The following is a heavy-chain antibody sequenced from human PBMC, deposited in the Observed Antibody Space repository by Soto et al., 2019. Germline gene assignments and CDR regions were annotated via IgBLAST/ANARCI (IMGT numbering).Heavy chain of an antibody. D-gene: IGHD1-1*01. Sequence: QVQLVESGGGVVQPGRSLTLSCAASGFPFTSYAIHWVRQAPGKGLEWVAVISHDGGIKHYADSVKGRFTISRDNSKKTLYLQMNSLRDEDTAVYHCAREHDAFDVWGQGTTVTVAS. CDR1: GFPFTSYA. V-gene: IGHV3-30-3*01. CDR3: AREHDAFDV. CDR2: ISHDGGIK. J-gene: IGHJ6*02.